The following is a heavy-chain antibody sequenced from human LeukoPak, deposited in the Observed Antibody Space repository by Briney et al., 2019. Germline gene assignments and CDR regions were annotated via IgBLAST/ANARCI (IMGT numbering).Heavy chain of an antibody. J-gene: IGHJ4*02. Sequence: GGSLRLSCAASGFRFDDYGMSWVRQAPGKGLERVANIKEDGSEKYYVDSVKGRFTISRDNAKNSLYLQVNSLRAEDTAVYYCARLGYPWYFDYWGQGTLVTVSS. V-gene: IGHV3-7*01. CDR1: GFRFDDYG. D-gene: IGHD2-15*01. CDR2: IKEDGSEK. CDR3: ARLGYPWYFDY.